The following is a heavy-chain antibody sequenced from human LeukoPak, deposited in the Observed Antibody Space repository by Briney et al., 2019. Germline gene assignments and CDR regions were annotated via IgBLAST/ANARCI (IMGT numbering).Heavy chain of an antibody. Sequence: SVKVSCKASGGTFSSYAISWVRQAPEQGLEWMGRIIPILGIANYAQKFQGRVTITADKSTSTAYMELSSLRSEDTAVYYCARDRFLAAAGYNWFDPWGQGTLVTVSS. CDR3: ARDRFLAAAGYNWFDP. D-gene: IGHD6-13*01. CDR1: GGTFSSYA. J-gene: IGHJ5*02. CDR2: IIPILGIA. V-gene: IGHV1-69*04.